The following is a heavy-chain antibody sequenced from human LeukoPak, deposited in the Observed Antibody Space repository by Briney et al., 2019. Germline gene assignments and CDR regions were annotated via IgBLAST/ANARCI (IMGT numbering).Heavy chain of an antibody. CDR1: GFTFSSYA. J-gene: IGHJ4*02. Sequence: GGSLRLSCAASGFTFSSYAMSWVRQAPGKGLEWVSGISGSGGSAYCSDSVKGRFTISRDNSKNTLYLQMNSLRAEDTAIYYCAKDYHDSSLDYFDYWGQGTLVTVSS. CDR2: ISGSGGSA. CDR3: AKDYHDSSLDYFDY. V-gene: IGHV3-23*01. D-gene: IGHD3-22*01.